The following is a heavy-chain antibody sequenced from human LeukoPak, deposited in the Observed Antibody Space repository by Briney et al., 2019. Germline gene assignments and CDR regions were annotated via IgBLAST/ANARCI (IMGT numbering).Heavy chain of an antibody. J-gene: IGHJ4*02. D-gene: IGHD2-15*01. CDR1: GFTFSSYG. CDR2: IWYDGSNK. V-gene: IGHV3-33*01. CDR3: ARGGNIVVDPVGFDY. Sequence: GRSLRLSCAASGFTFSSYGMHWVRQAPGKGLEWVAVIWYDGSNKYYADSVKGRFTISRDNSKNTLYLQMNSLRAEGTAVYYCARGGNIVVDPVGFDYWGQGTLVTVSS.